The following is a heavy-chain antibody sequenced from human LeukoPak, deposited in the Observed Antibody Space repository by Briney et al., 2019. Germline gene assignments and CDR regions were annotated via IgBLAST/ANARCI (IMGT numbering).Heavy chain of an antibody. V-gene: IGHV1-69*13. CDR2: IIPIFGTA. CDR1: GGTFSSYA. Sequence: ASVKVSCKASGGTFSSYAISWVRQAPGRGLEWMGGIIPIFGTANYAQKFQGRVTITADESTSTAYMELSSLRSEDTAVYYCARGPRLDFWSGYSDYWGQGTLVTVSS. D-gene: IGHD3-3*01. J-gene: IGHJ4*02. CDR3: ARGPRLDFWSGYSDY.